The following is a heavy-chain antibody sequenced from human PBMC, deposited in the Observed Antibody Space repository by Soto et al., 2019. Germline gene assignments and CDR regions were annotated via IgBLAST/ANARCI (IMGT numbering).Heavy chain of an antibody. V-gene: IGHV1-18*01. Sequence: ASVKVSCKASGYTFPNYVISWVRQAPGQGLEWMGWISAYNGNTNYAQKLQGRVTMTTDTSTYTAYMELRSLRSDDTAVYYCARDWGNCTGGSCYADYYYYYGMDVWGQGTTVTVSS. CDR2: ISAYNGNT. D-gene: IGHD2-15*01. CDR1: GYTFPNYV. J-gene: IGHJ6*02. CDR3: ARDWGNCTGGSCYADYYYYYGMDV.